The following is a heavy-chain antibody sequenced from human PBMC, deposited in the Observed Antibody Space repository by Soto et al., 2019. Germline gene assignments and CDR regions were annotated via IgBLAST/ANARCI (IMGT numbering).Heavy chain of an antibody. J-gene: IGHJ6*02. V-gene: IGHV4-59*01. D-gene: IGHD2-2*01. CDR1: GDSIGGFY. CDR2: VYYTGTT. Sequence: LSLTCTVSGDSIGGFYWSWIRQPPGKGLQWIGNVYYTGTTDYNPSLRSRVTISVDMSKNQFSLKLSSVTAADTAVYYCAREMISTSRNYYYGMGVWGQGTTVTVSS. CDR3: AREMISTSRNYYYGMGV.